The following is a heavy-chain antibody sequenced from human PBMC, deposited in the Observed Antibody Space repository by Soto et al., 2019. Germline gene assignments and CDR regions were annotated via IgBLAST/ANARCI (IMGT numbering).Heavy chain of an antibody. V-gene: IGHV4-30-2*01. J-gene: IGHJ6*02. D-gene: IGHD6-6*01. Sequence: SETLSLTCAVSGGSISSGGYSWSWIRQPPGKGLEWIGYIYHSVSTYYNSSLKSRVTISVDRSKNQFSLKLSSVTAADTAMYYCARHQYNYIMDVWGQGTTVTVSS. CDR1: GGSISSGGYS. CDR2: IYHSVST. CDR3: ARHQYNYIMDV.